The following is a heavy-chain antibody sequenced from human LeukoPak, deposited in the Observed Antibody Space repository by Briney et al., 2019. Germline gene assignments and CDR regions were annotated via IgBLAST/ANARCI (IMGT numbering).Heavy chain of an antibody. CDR3: AKVGSSWSLLGS. V-gene: IGHV3-23*03. CDR2: IYSGGST. D-gene: IGHD6-13*01. J-gene: IGHJ5*01. CDR1: GFTFNTYT. Sequence: GGSLRLSCAASGFTFNTYTMNWVRQAPGKGLEWVSVIYSGGSTYYADSVKGRFTISRDNSKNTLYLQMDSLRAEDTAVYYCAKVGSSWSLLGSWGQGTLVTVSS.